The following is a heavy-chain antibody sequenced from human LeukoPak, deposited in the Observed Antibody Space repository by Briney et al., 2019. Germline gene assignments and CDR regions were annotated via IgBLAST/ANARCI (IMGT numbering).Heavy chain of an antibody. V-gene: IGHV4-4*07. CDR2: IYTSGST. D-gene: IGHD3-3*01. CDR1: GGSISSYY. CDR3: ARDAGFWSGPPII. Sequence: SETLSLTCTVSGGSISSYYWSWIREPAGKGLGWIGRIYTSGSTNYNPSLKSRVTMSVDTSKNQFSLKLSSVTAADTAVYYCARDAGFWSGPPIIWGQGTLVTVSS. J-gene: IGHJ4*02.